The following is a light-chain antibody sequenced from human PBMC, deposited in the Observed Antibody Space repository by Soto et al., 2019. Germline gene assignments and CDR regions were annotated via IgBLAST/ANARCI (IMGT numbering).Light chain of an antibody. CDR1: QSVSSSY. V-gene: IGKV3-20*01. Sequence: EIVLTQSPGTLSLSPGERATLSCRASQSVSSSYLAWYQQKPGQAPRLLIYGASSRATDIPDRFSGSGSGTDFTLTISRLEPEDFAVYYCQQYGSSPPWTFGQGTKGDIK. CDR2: GAS. J-gene: IGKJ1*01. CDR3: QQYGSSPPWT.